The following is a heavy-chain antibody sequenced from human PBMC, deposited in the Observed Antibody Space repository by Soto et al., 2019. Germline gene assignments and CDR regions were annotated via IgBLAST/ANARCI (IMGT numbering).Heavy chain of an antibody. Sequence: ASVKVSCKASGYTFTIYGLIWVRQAPGQGLEWMGWISPYNGYTNYAQRLQGRVTMTTDTSTSTAYMELRSLRSDDTAVYYCARGKDFGVVIPSKTNWFDPWGQGTLVTVSS. CDR2: ISPYNGYT. CDR3: ARGKDFGVVIPSKTNWFDP. J-gene: IGHJ5*02. V-gene: IGHV1-18*01. D-gene: IGHD3-3*01. CDR1: GYTFTIYG.